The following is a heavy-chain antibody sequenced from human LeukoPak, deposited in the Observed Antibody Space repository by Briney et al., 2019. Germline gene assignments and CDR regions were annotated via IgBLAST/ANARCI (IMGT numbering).Heavy chain of an antibody. CDR2: ISGSGDST. Sequence: GGSLRLSCSASGFTFTTYGMNWVRQAPGKGLEWVSGISGSGDSTYYADSVKGRFTISRDNSKNTLYLQMNSLRAEDTAVYYCAELGITMIGGVWGKGTTVTISS. J-gene: IGHJ6*04. CDR1: GFTFTTYG. D-gene: IGHD3-10*02. V-gene: IGHV3-23*01. CDR3: AELGITMIGGV.